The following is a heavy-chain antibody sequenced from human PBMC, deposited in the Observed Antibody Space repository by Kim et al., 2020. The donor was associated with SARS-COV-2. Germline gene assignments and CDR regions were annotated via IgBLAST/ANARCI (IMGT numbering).Heavy chain of an antibody. CDR2: T. D-gene: IGHD6-19*01. J-gene: IGHJ4*02. CDR3: ARGSGWAFDY. Sequence: TNYSQKFRGRVPITRDTTASTAYMELSSLRSEDTAVYYCARGSGWAFDYWGQGTLVTVAS. V-gene: IGHV1-3*01.